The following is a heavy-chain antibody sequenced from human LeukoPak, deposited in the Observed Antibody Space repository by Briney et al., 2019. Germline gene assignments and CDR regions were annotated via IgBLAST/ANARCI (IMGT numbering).Heavy chain of an antibody. CDR2: ISSSSSYI. CDR3: ARGATTVVTPEWFDP. CDR1: GFTFSSYS. J-gene: IGHJ5*02. D-gene: IGHD4-23*01. Sequence: GGSLRLSCAASGFTFSSYSMNWVRQAPGKGLEWVSSISSSSSYIYYADSVKSRFTISRDNAKNSLYLQMNSLRAEDTAVYYCARGATTVVTPEWFDPWGQGTLVTVSS. V-gene: IGHV3-21*01.